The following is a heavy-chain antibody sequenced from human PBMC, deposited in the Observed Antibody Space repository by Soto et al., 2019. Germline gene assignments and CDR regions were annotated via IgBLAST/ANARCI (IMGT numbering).Heavy chain of an antibody. D-gene: IGHD3-16*01. V-gene: IGHV3-23*01. Sequence: GGSLRLSCAASGFTFSSYAMSWVRQAPGKGLEWVSAISGSGGSTYYADSVKGRFTISRDNSKNTLYLQMNSLRAEDTAVYYCAKNSDAAYDELSVWLFDYWGQGTQVTVPS. J-gene: IGHJ4*02. CDR3: AKNSDAAYDELSVWLFDY. CDR1: GFTFSSYA. CDR2: ISGSGGST.